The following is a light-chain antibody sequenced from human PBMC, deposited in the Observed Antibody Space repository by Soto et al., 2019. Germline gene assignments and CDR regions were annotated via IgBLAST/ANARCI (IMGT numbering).Light chain of an antibody. CDR3: QQRSNWIT. Sequence: EILLRQSPATLSLSPGERATLSCRASQSVSSYLAWYQQKPGQAPRLLIYDASNRATGIPARFSGSGSGTDFTLTISSLEPEDFAVYYCQQRSNWITFGQGTKVDIK. V-gene: IGKV3-11*01. J-gene: IGKJ1*01. CDR1: QSVSSY. CDR2: DAS.